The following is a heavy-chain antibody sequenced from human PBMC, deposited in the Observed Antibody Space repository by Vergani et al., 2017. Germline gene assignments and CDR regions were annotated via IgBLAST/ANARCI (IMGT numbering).Heavy chain of an antibody. CDR1: GGTFSSYA. Sequence: QVQLVQSGAEVKKPGSSVKVSCKASGGTFSSYAISWVRQAPGQGLEWMGGIIPIFGTANYAQKFQGRVTITADESTSTAYMELSSLRSEDTAVYYCARGVVARDYYYYYYMDVWGKGTTVTVSS. J-gene: IGHJ6*03. D-gene: IGHD2-15*01. CDR2: IIPIFGTA. CDR3: ARGVVARDYYYYYYMDV. V-gene: IGHV1-69*01.